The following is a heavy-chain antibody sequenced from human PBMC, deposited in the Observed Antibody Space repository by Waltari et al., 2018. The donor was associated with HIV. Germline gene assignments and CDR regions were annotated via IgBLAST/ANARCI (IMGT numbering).Heavy chain of an antibody. CDR3: ARGGFSMIRGVVFLP. CDR1: GHLIYSRDYY. D-gene: IGHD3-10*01. J-gene: IGHJ3*01. V-gene: IGHV4-30-4*08. Sequence: QGQLQEAGPGLGKPSQTLSLTCTVSGHLIYSRDYYWILIRQPPRSVLEWFGYSYYTGTHYDHASLKSRVTTSLDRSRNQFSLNLTYVTAAYSALYYCARGGFSMIRGVVFLPWGQRTNATVSA. CDR2: SYYTGTH.